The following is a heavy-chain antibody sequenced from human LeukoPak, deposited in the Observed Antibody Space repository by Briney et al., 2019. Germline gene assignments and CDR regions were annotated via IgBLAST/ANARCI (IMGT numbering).Heavy chain of an antibody. D-gene: IGHD5-12*01. CDR1: GFTFSSYS. CDR3: ARDIVATVGPNWFDP. Sequence: PGGSLRLSCAASGFTFSSYSMNWVRQAPGKGLEWVSYISSSSSTIYYADSVKGRFTISRDNAKNSLYLQMNSLRAEDTAVYYCARDIVATVGPNWFDPWGQGTLVTVSS. CDR2: ISSSSSTI. V-gene: IGHV3-48*04. J-gene: IGHJ5*02.